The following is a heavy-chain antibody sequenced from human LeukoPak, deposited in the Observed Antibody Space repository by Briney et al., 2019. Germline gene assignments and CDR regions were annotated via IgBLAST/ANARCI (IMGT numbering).Heavy chain of an antibody. CDR1: GGSISSYY. CDR2: FYTRGST. Sequence: SETLSLACTVSGGSISSYYWRWIRQPAGKGLEWIGRFYTRGSTNYNPALKSRVTMSVDTSKNQFSLKLSSVTAADTAVYYCARIVPAAQGIYYYYYYMDVWGKGTTVTASS. CDR3: ARIVPAAQGIYYYYYYMDV. D-gene: IGHD2-2*01. V-gene: IGHV4-4*07. J-gene: IGHJ6*03.